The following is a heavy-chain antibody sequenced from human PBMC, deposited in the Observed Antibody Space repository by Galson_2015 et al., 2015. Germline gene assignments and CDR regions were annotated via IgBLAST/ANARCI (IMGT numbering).Heavy chain of an antibody. Sequence: QSGAEVKKPGESLTTSCTASGYTFTSYYMHRVRQAPGQGLEWMGIINPSGGSTSYAQKFQGRVTMTRDTSTSTVYMELSSLRSEDTAVYYCARKVDTVFDYWGQGTLVTVSS. CDR1: GYTFTSYY. J-gene: IGHJ4*02. V-gene: IGHV1-46*01. CDR3: ARKVDTVFDY. D-gene: IGHD2-15*01. CDR2: INPSGGST.